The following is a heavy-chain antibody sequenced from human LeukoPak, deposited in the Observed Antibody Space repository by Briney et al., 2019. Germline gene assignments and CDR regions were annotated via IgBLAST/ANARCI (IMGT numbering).Heavy chain of an antibody. Sequence: PGGSLRLSCTASGFTFSDYAMHWVRQAPGKGLEWVAFIRYDGSNKYYGDSVKGRFTISRDNSKNTLYLQMNSLRTDDTAVYYCAKGHSYGDLWGQGTLVTVSS. CDR2: IRYDGSNK. V-gene: IGHV3-30*02. J-gene: IGHJ5*02. D-gene: IGHD5-18*01. CDR1: GFTFSDYA. CDR3: AKGHSYGDL.